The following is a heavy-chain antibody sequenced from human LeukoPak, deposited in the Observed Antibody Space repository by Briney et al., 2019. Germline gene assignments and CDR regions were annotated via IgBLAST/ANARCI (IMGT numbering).Heavy chain of an antibody. CDR2: IYSSGST. CDR1: GGSISSYY. CDR3: ARGQYHLLYWYFDL. Sequence: SETLSLTCTVSGGSISSYYWSWIRQPAGKGLEWIGRIYSSGSTNYNPSLKSRVTMSVDTSKNQFSLKLSSVTATDTAVYYCARGQYHLLYWYFDLWGRGTLVTVSS. J-gene: IGHJ2*01. V-gene: IGHV4-4*07. D-gene: IGHD2-2*01.